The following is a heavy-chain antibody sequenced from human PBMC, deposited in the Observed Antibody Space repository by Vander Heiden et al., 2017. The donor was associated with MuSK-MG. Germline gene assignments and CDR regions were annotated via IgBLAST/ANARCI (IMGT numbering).Heavy chain of an antibody. Sequence: EVQVLESGGGLVQPGGSLRLSCAASGFLFNTYSMAWVRQAPGKGLEWVSALTNGGDRTYYADSVKGRFTISRDNSKNTLYLQMNILRPEDTAIYYCAKDARRTNGWYYFDSWGQGALVTVSS. CDR2: LTNGGDRT. CDR1: GFLFNTYS. CDR3: AKDARRTNGWYYFDS. D-gene: IGHD6-19*01. V-gene: IGHV3-23*01. J-gene: IGHJ4*02.